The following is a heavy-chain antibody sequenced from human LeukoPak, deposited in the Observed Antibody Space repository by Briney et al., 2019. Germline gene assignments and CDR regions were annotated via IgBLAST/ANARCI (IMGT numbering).Heavy chain of an antibody. V-gene: IGHV3-7*01. J-gene: IGHJ4*02. Sequence: GGSLRLSCAASGFIFKNYWMTWVRQAPGRGLEWVANTNEAGNVNNYMGSVKGRFTISRDNAKNSLSLQMNSLRAEDTAVYYCAREPEPGGLDYWGQGSLVTVSS. D-gene: IGHD1-14*01. CDR1: GFIFKNYW. CDR3: AREPEPGGLDY. CDR2: TNEAGNVN.